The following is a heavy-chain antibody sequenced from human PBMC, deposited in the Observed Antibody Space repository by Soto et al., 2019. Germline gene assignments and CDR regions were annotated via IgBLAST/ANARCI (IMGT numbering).Heavy chain of an antibody. J-gene: IGHJ6*02. V-gene: IGHV1-3*01. CDR3: ARDRRVLRFLEWIPRRRYYYYYGMDV. D-gene: IGHD3-3*01. Sequence: QVQLVQSGAEVEKPGASVKVSCKASGYTFTSYAMHWVRQAPGQRLEWMGWINAGNGNTKYSQKFQGRVTITRDTSASTAYMELSSLRSEDTAVYYCARDRRVLRFLEWIPRRRYYYYYGMDVWGQGTTVTVSS. CDR2: INAGNGNT. CDR1: GYTFTSYA.